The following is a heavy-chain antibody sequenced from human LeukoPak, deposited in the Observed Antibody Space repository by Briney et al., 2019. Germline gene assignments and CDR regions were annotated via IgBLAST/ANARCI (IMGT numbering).Heavy chain of an antibody. D-gene: IGHD4-23*01. CDR3: ASSNGSNLPSKY. Sequence: PGGSLRLSCAASGFTFSSYAMSWVRQAPGKGLEWVSAISGSGGSTYYADSVKGRFTISRDNSKNTLYLQMNSLRVEDTAVYYCASSNGSNLPSKYWGQGTLVTVSS. V-gene: IGHV3-23*01. CDR2: ISGSGGST. CDR1: GFTFSSYA. J-gene: IGHJ4*02.